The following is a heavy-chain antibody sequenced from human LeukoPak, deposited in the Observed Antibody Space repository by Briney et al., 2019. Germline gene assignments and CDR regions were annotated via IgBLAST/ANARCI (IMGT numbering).Heavy chain of an antibody. J-gene: IGHJ4*02. CDR3: ARGPFDYYGSGSYPRQFDY. V-gene: IGHV4-34*01. D-gene: IGHD3-10*01. Sequence: PSETLSLTCAVYGGSFSGYYWSWIRQPPGKGLEWIGEINRSGSTNYNPSLKSRVTISVDTSKNQFSLTLSSVTAADTAVYYCARGPFDYYGSGSYPRQFDYWGQGTLVTVSS. CDR1: GGSFSGYY. CDR2: INRSGST.